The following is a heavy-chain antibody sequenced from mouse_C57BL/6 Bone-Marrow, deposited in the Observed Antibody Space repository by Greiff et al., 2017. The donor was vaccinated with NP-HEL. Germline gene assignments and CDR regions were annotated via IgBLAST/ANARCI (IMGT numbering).Heavy chain of an antibody. J-gene: IGHJ4*01. Sequence: EVKLMESGGGLVKPGGSLKLSCAASGFTFSDYGMHWVRQAPEKGLEWVAYISSGSSTIYYADTVKGRVTISRDNAKNTLFLQMTSLRSEDTAMYYCARWARSNYEGDYWGQGTSVTVSS. CDR3: ARWARSNYEGDY. D-gene: IGHD2-5*01. CDR2: ISSGSSTI. CDR1: GFTFSDYG. V-gene: IGHV5-17*01.